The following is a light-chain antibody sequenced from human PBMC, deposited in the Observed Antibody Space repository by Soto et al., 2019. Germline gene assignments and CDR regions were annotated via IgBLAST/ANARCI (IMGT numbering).Light chain of an antibody. Sequence: EIVMTQSPDILSVPPGDRATLSCRASESIRSDLAWYQQKPGQAPRLLIFGGSIRAADIPARFSGSGSATEFTLTIGTLQSEDFAITYCQQYHDWPTITFGQGTRLETK. CDR1: ESIRSD. CDR2: GGS. CDR3: QQYHDWPTIT. J-gene: IGKJ5*01. V-gene: IGKV3-15*01.